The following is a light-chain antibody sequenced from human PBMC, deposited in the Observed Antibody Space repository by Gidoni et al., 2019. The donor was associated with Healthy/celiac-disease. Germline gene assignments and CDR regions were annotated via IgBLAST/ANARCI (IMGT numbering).Light chain of an antibody. J-gene: IGLJ1*01. V-gene: IGLV3-25*03. CDR3: QSADSSGTYV. CDR1: ALTKQY. CDR2: KDS. Sequence: SYEPPQPPPVAGSPGPTAMITCAGDALTKQYAYWYQQKPGQAPVLVIYKDSERPSGIPDRFSGSSSGTTVTLTISGVQAEDEADYYCQSADSSGTYVFGTGTKVTVL.